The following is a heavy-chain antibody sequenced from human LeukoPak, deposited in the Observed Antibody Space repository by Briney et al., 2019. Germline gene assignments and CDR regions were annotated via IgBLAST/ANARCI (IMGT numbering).Heavy chain of an antibody. CDR1: GFTFDDYA. J-gene: IGHJ4*02. D-gene: IGHD1-26*01. V-gene: IGHV3-9*01. CDR2: ISWNSGSI. CDR3: AKEGHSGRALGKPLDY. Sequence: GRSLRLSCAASGFTFDDYAIHWVRQAPGKGLEWVSGISWNSGSIGYADSVKGRFTISRDNAKNSLYLQMNSLRAEDTALYYCAKEGHSGRALGKPLDYWGQGTLVTVSS.